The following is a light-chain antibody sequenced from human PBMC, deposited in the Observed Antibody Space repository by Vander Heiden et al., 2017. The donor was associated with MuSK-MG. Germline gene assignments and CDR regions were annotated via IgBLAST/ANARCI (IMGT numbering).Light chain of an antibody. Sequence: QSALTQPRPVSGSPGQSVTISCTGTSSDIGSYNYVSWYQQHPGKAPELIIYEVNKRPSGVPDRFSGSKSGNTASLTFSGLQADDEADYYCCSYAGSFTWVFGGGTKLTVL. CDR3: CSYAGSFTWV. CDR1: SSDIGSYNY. J-gene: IGLJ3*02. V-gene: IGLV2-11*01. CDR2: EVN.